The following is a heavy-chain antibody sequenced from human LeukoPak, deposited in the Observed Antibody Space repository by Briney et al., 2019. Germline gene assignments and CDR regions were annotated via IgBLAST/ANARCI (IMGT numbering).Heavy chain of an antibody. CDR2: IRSKANSYAT. CDR3: TSHAGGSGDY. D-gene: IGHD3-10*01. J-gene: IGHJ4*02. V-gene: IGHV3-73*01. CDR1: GFTFSGSA. Sequence: PGGSLRLSCAASGFTFSGSAMHWVRQASGKGLEWVGRIRSKANSYATAYAASVKGRFTISRDDSEDTAYLQMNSLKTEDTAAYYCTSHAGGSGDYWGQGTLVTVSS.